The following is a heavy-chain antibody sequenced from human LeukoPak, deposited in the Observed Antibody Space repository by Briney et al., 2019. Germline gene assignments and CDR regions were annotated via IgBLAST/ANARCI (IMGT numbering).Heavy chain of an antibody. CDR1: GYSFTSYW. CDR2: IYPGDSDT. D-gene: IGHD5-24*01. J-gene: IGHJ4*02. Sequence: GESLKISCKGSGYSFTSYWIGWVRQMPGKGLEWMGIIYPGDSDTRYSPSFQGQVTISADKSISTAYLQWSSLKASDTAMYYCARGSRDGYNWYYFDYWGQGTLVTVSS. V-gene: IGHV5-51*01. CDR3: ARGSRDGYNWYYFDY.